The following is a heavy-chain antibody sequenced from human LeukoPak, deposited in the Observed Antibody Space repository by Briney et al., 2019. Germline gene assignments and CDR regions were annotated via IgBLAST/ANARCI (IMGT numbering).Heavy chain of an antibody. CDR3: AKDDTAMIKGAFDI. D-gene: IGHD5-18*01. CDR1: GFTFSSYA. V-gene: IGHV3-23*01. CDR2: ISGSGGST. Sequence: GGSLRLSCAASGFTFSSYAMSWVRQAPGKGLECVPAISGSGGSTYYADSVKGRFTISRDNSKNTLYLQMNSLRAEDTAVYYCAKDDTAMIKGAFDIWGQGTMVTVSS. J-gene: IGHJ3*02.